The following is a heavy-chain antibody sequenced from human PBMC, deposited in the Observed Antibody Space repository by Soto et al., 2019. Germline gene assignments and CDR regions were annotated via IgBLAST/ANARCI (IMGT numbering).Heavy chain of an antibody. J-gene: IGHJ6*02. V-gene: IGHV4-4*02. CDR3: ARGKTWIQLWITTYGMDV. Sequence: SETLSLTCAVSGDSINSSHWWNWIRQAPGKGLEWIGYVNHSGSTYHNPSLKSRGTISVETSNNQFSLKLSSVTAADTAVYYCARGKTWIQLWITTYGMDVWGQGTTVTVSS. D-gene: IGHD5-18*01. CDR1: GDSINSSHW. CDR2: VNHSGST.